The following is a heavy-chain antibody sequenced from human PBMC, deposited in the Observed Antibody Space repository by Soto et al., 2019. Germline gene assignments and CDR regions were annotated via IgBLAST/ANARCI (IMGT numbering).Heavy chain of an antibody. Sequence: KASETLSLTCTVSGGSINSNNYYWAWIRQPPGKGLAWIASIYYDGSTYYNPSLKSRVTISIDTSKNQFSLRLRSVTAADTAIYYCAKVVVAATRHTEFDSWGQGTLVTVSS. CDR3: AKVVVAATRHTEFDS. CDR2: IYYDGST. J-gene: IGHJ4*02. D-gene: IGHD2-15*01. CDR1: GGSINSNNYY. V-gene: IGHV4-39*01.